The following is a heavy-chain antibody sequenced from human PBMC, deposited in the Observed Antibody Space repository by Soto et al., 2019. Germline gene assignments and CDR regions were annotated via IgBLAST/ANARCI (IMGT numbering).Heavy chain of an antibody. V-gene: IGHV4-30-4*01. CDR2: IYYSGST. D-gene: IGHD1-26*01. CDR1: GGSISSGDYY. CDR3: ARDGGSYYSSFLGV. Sequence: SETLSLTCTVSGGSISSGDYYWSWIRQPPGKGLEWIGYIYYSGSTYYNPSLKSRVTISVDTSKNQFSLKLSSVTAADTAVYNCARDGGSYYSSFLGVWGQGTTVTVSS. J-gene: IGHJ6*02.